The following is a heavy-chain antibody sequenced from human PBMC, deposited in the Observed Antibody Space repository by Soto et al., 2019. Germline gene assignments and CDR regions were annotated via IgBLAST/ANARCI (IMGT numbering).Heavy chain of an antibody. CDR2: IYWDDDK. J-gene: IGHJ4*02. V-gene: IGHV2-5*02. Sequence: QITLKESGPTLVKPTQTLTLTCTFSGFSLSTSGVGVGWIRQPPGKALEWLALIYWDDDKRYSPSLKSRLTITKDTSKNHVVLTMTHMDPVDTATYYCAHRRWARCSGGSCSPFDYWGQGTLVTVSS. CDR3: AHRRWARCSGGSCSPFDY. CDR1: GFSLSTSGVG. D-gene: IGHD2-15*01.